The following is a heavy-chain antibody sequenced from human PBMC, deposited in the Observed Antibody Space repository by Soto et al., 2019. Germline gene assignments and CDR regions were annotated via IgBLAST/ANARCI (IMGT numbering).Heavy chain of an antibody. V-gene: IGHV1-18*01. CDR3: ARDPNGVATYGVDV. CDR2: ISAYNGNT. CDR1: GYTFISYG. D-gene: IGHD2-15*01. Sequence: QVQLVQSGAEVKKPGASVKVSCKASGYTFISYGISWVRQAPGQGLEWMGWISAYNGNTNYAQKLQGRVTMTTDTXXSTADMELRSLRSDDTAVYYCARDPNGVATYGVDVWGQGTTVTVSS. J-gene: IGHJ6*02.